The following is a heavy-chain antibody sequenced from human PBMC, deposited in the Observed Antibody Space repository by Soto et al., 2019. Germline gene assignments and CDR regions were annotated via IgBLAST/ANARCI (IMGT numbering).Heavy chain of an antibody. J-gene: IGHJ6*02. V-gene: IGHV1-2*02. Sequence: ASVKVSCKXSGYTFTGYYMHWVRQAPGQGLEWMGWINPNSGGTNYAQKFQGRVTMTRDTSISTAYMELSRLRSDDTAVHYCARSATVANYYGMDVWGQGTTVTVSS. CDR2: INPNSGGT. D-gene: IGHD4-4*01. CDR1: GYTFTGYY. CDR3: ARSATVANYYGMDV.